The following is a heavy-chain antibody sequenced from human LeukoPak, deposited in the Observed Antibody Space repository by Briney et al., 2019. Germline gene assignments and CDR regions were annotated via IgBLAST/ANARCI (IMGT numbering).Heavy chain of an antibody. J-gene: IGHJ4*02. V-gene: IGHV4-59*08. CDR1: GYSISTSY. CDR2: VDYRGDT. Sequence: SETLSLTCAVSGYSISTSYWHWIRQPPGKGLGWIGYVDYRGDTYYNPSLKSRVIVSLDMSKNRFGLKLSPVTAADTAVYYCARGRTYSYSWGQGTLVTVSS. D-gene: IGHD2-21*01. CDR3: ARGRTYSYS.